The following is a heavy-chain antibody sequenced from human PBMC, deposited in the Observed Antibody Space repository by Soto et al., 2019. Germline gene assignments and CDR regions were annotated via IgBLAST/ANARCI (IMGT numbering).Heavy chain of an antibody. CDR2: ISDSGGRT. CDR1: GFSFISYA. CDR3: TKGGVRFLEWLGDV. D-gene: IGHD3-3*01. V-gene: IGHV3-23*01. J-gene: IGHJ6*02. Sequence: DVQLLESGGGLVQPGKSLRLFCAASGFSFISYAMSWVRQVPGKRLEWVSSISDSGGRTCYAESVEGRFNNSKDDSTSTLFLQKNSVRAEDKAIYYCTKGGVRFLEWLGDVWGQGTTVTVSS.